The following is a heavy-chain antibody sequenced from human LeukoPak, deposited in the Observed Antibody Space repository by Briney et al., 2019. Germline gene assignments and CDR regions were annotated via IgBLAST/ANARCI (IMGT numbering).Heavy chain of an antibody. J-gene: IGHJ4*02. V-gene: IGHV3-21*01. CDR2: ISSSSYI. CDR3: ARPYSSSALFDY. D-gene: IGHD6-6*01. CDR1: GFTFSSYS. Sequence: GGSLRLSCAASGFTFSSYSMNWVRQAPGKGLEWVSSISSSSYIYYADSVKGRFTISRDNAKNSLYLQMNSLRAEDTAVYYCARPYSSSALFDYWGQGTLVTVSS.